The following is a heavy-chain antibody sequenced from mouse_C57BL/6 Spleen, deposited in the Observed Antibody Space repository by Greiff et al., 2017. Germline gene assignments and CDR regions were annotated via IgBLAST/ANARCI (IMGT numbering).Heavy chain of an antibody. V-gene: IGHV3-6*01. Sequence: EVQRVESGPGLVKPSQSLSLTCSVTGYSITSGYYWNWIRQFPGNKLEWMGYISYDGSNNYNPSLKNRISITRDTSKNQFFLKLNSVTTEDTATYYCARDPDSSGYSWFAYWGQGTLVTVSA. J-gene: IGHJ3*01. D-gene: IGHD3-2*02. CDR3: ARDPDSSGYSWFAY. CDR1: GYSITSGYY. CDR2: ISYDGSN.